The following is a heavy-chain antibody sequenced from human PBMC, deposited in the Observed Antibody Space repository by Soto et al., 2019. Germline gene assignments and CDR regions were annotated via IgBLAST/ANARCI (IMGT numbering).Heavy chain of an antibody. D-gene: IGHD6-19*01. V-gene: IGHV4-39*01. Sequence: QLQLQESGPGLVKPSETLSLTCTVSGGSISSSSYYWGWIRQPPGKGLEWIGTIYYSGSTYYNPSLKRRVPISVDTSKTQFSLKLSSVTAADTAVYYCARRGSGGIAVAGTSFDYWGQGTLVTVSS. CDR3: ARRGSGGIAVAGTSFDY. CDR1: GGSISSSSYY. J-gene: IGHJ4*02. CDR2: IYYSGST.